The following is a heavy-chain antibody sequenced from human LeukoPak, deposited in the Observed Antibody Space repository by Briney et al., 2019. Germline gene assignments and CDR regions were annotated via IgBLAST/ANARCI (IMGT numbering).Heavy chain of an antibody. CDR3: TLRARDGYSRFFDY. CDR1: GGTFISYA. Sequence: ASVKVSCKASGGTFISYAISWVRQAPGQGLEWMGRIIPILGIANYAQKFQGRVTITADKSTSTAYMELSSLRSEDTAVYYCTLRARDGYSRFFDYWGQGTLVTVSS. V-gene: IGHV1-69*04. J-gene: IGHJ4*02. D-gene: IGHD6-13*01. CDR2: IIPILGIA.